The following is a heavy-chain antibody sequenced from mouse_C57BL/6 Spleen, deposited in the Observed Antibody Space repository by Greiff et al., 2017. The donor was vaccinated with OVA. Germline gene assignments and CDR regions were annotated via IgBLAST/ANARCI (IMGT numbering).Heavy chain of an antibody. Sequence: QVQLQQSGPELVKPGASVKISCKASGYAFSSSWMNWVKQRPGKGLEWIGRIYPGDGDTNYNGKFKGKATLTADKSSHTAYMQLSSLTSEDSAVYFCAREESMMVTPYAMDYWGQGTSVTVSS. CDR2: IYPGDGDT. D-gene: IGHD2-3*01. CDR1: GYAFSSSW. V-gene: IGHV1-82*01. CDR3: AREESMMVTPYAMDY. J-gene: IGHJ4*01.